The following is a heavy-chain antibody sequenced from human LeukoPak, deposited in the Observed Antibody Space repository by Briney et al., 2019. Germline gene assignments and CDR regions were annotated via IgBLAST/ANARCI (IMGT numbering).Heavy chain of an antibody. Sequence: SVKVSCKACGDIFSNYGISWVRQAPGQGLEWMARIIPILNILNYAQKFQGRLTISADKPTSTAYMELSSLTSEDTAVYYCARDPDDLLSGGSYYDNGMDVWGQGTTVTVSS. CDR3: ARDPDDLLSGGSYYDNGMDV. CDR1: GDIFSNYG. D-gene: IGHD3-3*01. V-gene: IGHV1-69*04. J-gene: IGHJ6*02. CDR2: IIPILNIL.